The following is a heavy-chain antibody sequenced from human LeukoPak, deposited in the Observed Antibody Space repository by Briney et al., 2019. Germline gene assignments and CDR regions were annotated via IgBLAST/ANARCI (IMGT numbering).Heavy chain of an antibody. Sequence: GGSLRLSSAAHGLDFSGDSMKWARPAPGKGREWGASISSSISSISYADSVNGRFTISRDNAKNSLYLQMNSLRAEDTAVYYCARTGDFWSGYFAFDIWGQGTMVTVSS. J-gene: IGHJ3*02. CDR3: ARTGDFWSGYFAFDI. CDR1: GLDFSGDS. CDR2: ISSSISSI. V-gene: IGHV3-21*01. D-gene: IGHD3-3*01.